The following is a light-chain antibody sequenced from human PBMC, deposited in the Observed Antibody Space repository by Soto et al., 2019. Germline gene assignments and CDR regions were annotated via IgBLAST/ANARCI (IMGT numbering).Light chain of an antibody. V-gene: IGLV2-14*01. CDR2: EVS. Sequence: QSVLTQPASVSGSPGQSVTISCIGTSSDVGGYDYVSWYQHHPGKAPKLMIYEVSNRPSGVSNRFSGSKSGNTASLTISGLQAEDEADYYCSSYTSSDTQVFGGGTKLTVL. CDR3: SSYTSSDTQV. J-gene: IGLJ2*01. CDR1: SSDVGGYDY.